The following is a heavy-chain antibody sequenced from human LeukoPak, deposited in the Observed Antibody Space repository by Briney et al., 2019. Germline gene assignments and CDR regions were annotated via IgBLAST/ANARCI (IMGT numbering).Heavy chain of an antibody. CDR2: MNPNSGNT. J-gene: IGHJ6*02. CDR1: GHTFTSYD. CDR3: ARGMVRGDYYYYYGMDV. Sequence: ASVKVSCKASGHTFTSYDINWVRQATGQGLEWMGWMNPNSGNTGYAQKFQGRVTMTRNTSISTAYMELSSLRSEDTAVYYCARGMVRGDYYYYYGMDVWGQGTTVTVSS. V-gene: IGHV1-8*01. D-gene: IGHD3-10*01.